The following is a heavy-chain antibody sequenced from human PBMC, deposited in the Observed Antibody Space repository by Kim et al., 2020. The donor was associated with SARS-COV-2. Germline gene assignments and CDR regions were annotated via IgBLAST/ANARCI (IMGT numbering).Heavy chain of an antibody. J-gene: IGHJ6*02. Sequence: SETLSLTCTVSGGSISSGGYYWSLIRQHPGKGLEWIGYIYYSGSTYYNPSLKSRVTISVDTSKNQFSLKLSSVTAADTAVYYCARDKLDRLYYYGMDVWGQGTTVTVSS. V-gene: IGHV4-31*03. CDR2: IYYSGST. CDR1: GGSISSGGYY. D-gene: IGHD1-1*01. CDR3: ARDKLDRLYYYGMDV.